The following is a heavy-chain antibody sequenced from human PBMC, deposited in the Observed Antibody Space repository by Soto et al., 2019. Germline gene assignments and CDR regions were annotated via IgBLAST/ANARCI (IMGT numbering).Heavy chain of an antibody. J-gene: IGHJ4*02. D-gene: IGHD3-10*01. CDR1: GFTFSSYE. V-gene: IGHV3-48*03. CDR2: ISSSGSTL. Sequence: GGSLRLSCAASGFTFSSYEMNWVRQAPGKGLAWVSYISSSGSTLYYADSGKGRFTISRDNAKNSLYLQMNSLRAEDTAVYYCARDDTGSGGSIDYWGQGTLVTVSS. CDR3: ARDDTGSGGSIDY.